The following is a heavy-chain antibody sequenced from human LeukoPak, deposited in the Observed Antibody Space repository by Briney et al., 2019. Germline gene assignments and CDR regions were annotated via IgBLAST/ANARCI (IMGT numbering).Heavy chain of an antibody. Sequence: SETLSLTCTVSGGSISSSDYYWGWIRQPPRKGLEWIGSIYYSGHTYYTPSLKSRVTMSVDTSKNQFSLKLSSVTAADTAVYYCARVLSGSYCDYWGQGTLVTVSS. V-gene: IGHV4-39*07. CDR1: GGSISSSDYY. D-gene: IGHD1-26*01. CDR2: IYYSGHT. CDR3: ARVLSGSYCDY. J-gene: IGHJ4*02.